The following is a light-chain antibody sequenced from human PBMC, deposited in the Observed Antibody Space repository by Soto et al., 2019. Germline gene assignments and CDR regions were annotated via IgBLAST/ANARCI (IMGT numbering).Light chain of an antibody. CDR1: QSVSSN. J-gene: IGKJ1*01. V-gene: IGKV3-15*01. CDR3: QQYNNWPQT. CDR2: GAS. Sequence: EIVMTQSPATLSVSPGERATLSCRASQSVSSNLAWYQQKPGQAPRLLIYGASTRATGIPARFSGSGSGTEFTLTISSLQSEDFEVYYCQQYNNWPQTFGKGTKVEIK.